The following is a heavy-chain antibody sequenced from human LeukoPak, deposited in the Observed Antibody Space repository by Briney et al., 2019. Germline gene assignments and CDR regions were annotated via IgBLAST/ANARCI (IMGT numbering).Heavy chain of an antibody. Sequence: SVKVSCKASGGTLSSYAISGVRQAPGQGLEWMGRIIPILGIANYAQKFQGRVTITADKSTSTAYMELSSLRSEDTAVYYCARDVPVVVVPAASYYFDYWGQGTLVTVSS. CDR1: GGTLSSYA. CDR3: ARDVPVVVVPAASYYFDY. J-gene: IGHJ4*02. CDR2: IIPILGIA. D-gene: IGHD2-2*01. V-gene: IGHV1-69*04.